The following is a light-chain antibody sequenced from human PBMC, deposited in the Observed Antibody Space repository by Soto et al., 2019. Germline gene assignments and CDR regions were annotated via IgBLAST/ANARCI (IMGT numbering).Light chain of an antibody. CDR3: QSYDSSLSCYV. V-gene: IGLV1-40*01. J-gene: IGLJ1*01. CDR1: SSNLGAPYD. Sequence: QSVLTQPPSVSGAPGQTVIISCSGSSSNLGAPYDVNWFLRLPGTVPRLLIYGNNNRPSGVPDRFSGSKSGTSASLAITGLQAEDEADYYCQSYDSSLSCYVFGTGNKVTVL. CDR2: GNN.